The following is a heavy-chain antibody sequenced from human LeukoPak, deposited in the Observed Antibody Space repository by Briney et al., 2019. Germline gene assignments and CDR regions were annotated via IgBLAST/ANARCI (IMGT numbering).Heavy chain of an antibody. CDR2: ISTDGNDK. CDR1: GFTFSSYA. V-gene: IGHV3-30*04. CDR3: AKDKSVSADYYFDY. Sequence: PGGSLRLSCAASGFTFSSYAMHWVRQAPGKGLEWLTVISTDGNDKHYADSVKGRFTVSRDNSKNTLFLQMNNLRTEDTAVYYCAKDKSVSADYYFDYWGQGTLVTVYS. D-gene: IGHD5/OR15-5a*01. J-gene: IGHJ4*02.